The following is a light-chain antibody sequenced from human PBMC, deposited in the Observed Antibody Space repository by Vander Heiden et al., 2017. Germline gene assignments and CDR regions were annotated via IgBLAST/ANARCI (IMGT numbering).Light chain of an antibody. CDR2: DVS. CDR3: SSYTSSSTYV. V-gene: IGLV2-14*03. J-gene: IGLJ1*01. CDR1: SSDAGGYNY. Sequence: PGQSNTISCTGTSSDAGGYNYVSWYQQHPGKAPKLMIYDVSNRPSGVSNRFSGSKSGNTASLTISGLQAEDEADYYCSSYTSSSTYVFGTGTKVTVL.